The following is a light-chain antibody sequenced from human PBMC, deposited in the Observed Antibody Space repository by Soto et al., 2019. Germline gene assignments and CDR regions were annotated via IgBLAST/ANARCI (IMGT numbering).Light chain of an antibody. J-gene: IGKJ4*01. Sequence: EIVLTQSPGTLSLSPGERATLSCRASQSVSNNYLAWYQQKPGQAXRLLIYGAYTRATGITARFSGSGSGTEFTLTIGSLQSEDFAVYYCQQYDNWPLTFGEGTKVDIK. V-gene: IGKV3-15*01. CDR1: QSVSNN. CDR3: QQYDNWPLT. CDR2: GAY.